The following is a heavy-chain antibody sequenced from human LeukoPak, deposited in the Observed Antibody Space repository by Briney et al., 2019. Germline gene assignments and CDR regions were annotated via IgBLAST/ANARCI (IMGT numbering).Heavy chain of an antibody. CDR2: ISGSGGST. D-gene: IGHD3-22*01. J-gene: IGHJ4*02. V-gene: IGHV3-23*01. CDR3: AKGPATSYYYDSSGYSDY. Sequence: PGRSLRLSCAASGFTFSSYAMSWVRQAPGKGLEWVSAISGSGGSTYYADSVKGRFTISRDNSKNTLYLQMNSLRAEDTAVYYCAKGPATSYYYDSSGYSDYWGQGTLVTVSS. CDR1: GFTFSSYA.